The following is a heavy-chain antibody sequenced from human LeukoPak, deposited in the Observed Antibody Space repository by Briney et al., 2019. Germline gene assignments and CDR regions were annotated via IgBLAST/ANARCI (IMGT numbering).Heavy chain of an antibody. CDR2: INHSGST. CDR1: GGSFSGYY. V-gene: IGHV4-34*01. J-gene: IGHJ6*03. Sequence: SETLSLTCAVYGGSFSGYYWSWIRQPPGKGLEWIGEINHSGSTNYNPSLKSRVTISVDTSKNQFSPKLSSVTAADTAVYYCARGLTGTYYYYYYCMDVWGKGTTVTVSS. CDR3: ARGLTGTYYYYYYCMDV. D-gene: IGHD1-7*01.